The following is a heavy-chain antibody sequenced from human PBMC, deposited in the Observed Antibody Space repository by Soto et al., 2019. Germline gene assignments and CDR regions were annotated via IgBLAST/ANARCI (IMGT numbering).Heavy chain of an antibody. V-gene: IGHV3-53*01. CDR1: GFTVSSNY. D-gene: IGHD4-4*01. CDR2: IYSGGST. Sequence: GGSLRLSCAASGFTVSSNYMSWVRQAPGKGLEWVSVIYSGGSTYYADSVKGRFTISRDNSKNTLYLQMNSLRAEDTAVYYCAGAIRGNYVGMDVWGQGTTVTVSS. CDR3: AGAIRGNYVGMDV. J-gene: IGHJ6*02.